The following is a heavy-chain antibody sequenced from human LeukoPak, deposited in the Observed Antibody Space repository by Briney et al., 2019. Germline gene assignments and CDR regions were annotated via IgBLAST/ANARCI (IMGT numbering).Heavy chain of an antibody. D-gene: IGHD1-14*01. CDR2: ITDSGART. Sequence: QPGGSLRLSCAASGFTFSSYAMSWVRQAPGKGLEWVSTITDSGARTYYADSVKGRLTISRDNTQNTLDLQMNSLRGEDTAIYYCAKGVGKGMAYHNGMDVWGQGNTVTVSS. J-gene: IGHJ6*02. V-gene: IGHV3-23*01. CDR1: GFTFSSYA. CDR3: AKGVGKGMAYHNGMDV.